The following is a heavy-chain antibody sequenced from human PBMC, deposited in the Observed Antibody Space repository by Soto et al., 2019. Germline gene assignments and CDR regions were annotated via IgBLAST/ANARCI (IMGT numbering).Heavy chain of an antibody. CDR1: GFTFSSYD. D-gene: IGHD3-22*01. Sequence: DVQLVESGGGLVQPGGSLRLSCAASGFTFSSYDMHWVRQASGIGLEWVSAIATTGGTYYSASVKGRFTISRENAKNSLYLQMNTLRAGETAVYYCAREEVVSCGYGSFLLWGRGTLVTVSS. J-gene: IGHJ2*01. V-gene: IGHV3-13*04. CDR3: AREEVVSCGYGSFLL. CDR2: IATTGGT.